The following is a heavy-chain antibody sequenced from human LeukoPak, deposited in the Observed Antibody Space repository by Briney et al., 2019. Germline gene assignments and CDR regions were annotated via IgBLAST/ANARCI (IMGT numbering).Heavy chain of an antibody. D-gene: IGHD2-2*01. V-gene: IGHV1-46*01. CDR2: INPSGGST. CDR1: GYTFTSYY. CDR3: AXXXYCSSTSCAKGFDY. J-gene: IGHJ4*02. Sequence: ASVKVSCKASGYTFTSYYMHWVRQAPGQGLEWMGIINPSGGSTSYAQKFQGRVTMTRDTSTSTVYMELSSLRSEDTAVYYCAXXXYCSSTSCAKGFDYWGQGTLVTVSS.